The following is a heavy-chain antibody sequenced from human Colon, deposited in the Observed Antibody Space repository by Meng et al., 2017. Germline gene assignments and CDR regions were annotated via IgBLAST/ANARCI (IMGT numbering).Heavy chain of an antibody. CDR1: GFTFSDHY. V-gene: IGHV3-72*01. J-gene: IGHJ4*02. D-gene: IGHD6-19*01. CDR2: IRNKANSDTT. Sequence: GESLKISCAASGFTFSDHYMDWVRQAPGKGLEWAGRIRNKANSDTTEYAASVKGRFTISRDDSKNSLYLQMNSLKTEDTAVYYCARDLAGVRGLGYWGQGTLVTVSS. CDR3: ARDLAGVRGLGY.